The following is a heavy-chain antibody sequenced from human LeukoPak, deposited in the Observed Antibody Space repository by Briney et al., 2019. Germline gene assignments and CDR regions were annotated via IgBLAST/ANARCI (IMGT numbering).Heavy chain of an antibody. CDR3: ARDMKAYDSSYGMDV. CDR1: GYTVTSYG. J-gene: IGHJ6*02. Sequence: ASVTVSCKASGYTVTSYGISWVRQAPGQGLEWMGLISAYNGNTNYAQKLQGRVTMTTDTSTSTAYMELRSLRSDDTAVYYCARDMKAYDSSYGMDVWGQGTTVTVSS. V-gene: IGHV1-18*01. D-gene: IGHD3-22*01. CDR2: ISAYNGNT.